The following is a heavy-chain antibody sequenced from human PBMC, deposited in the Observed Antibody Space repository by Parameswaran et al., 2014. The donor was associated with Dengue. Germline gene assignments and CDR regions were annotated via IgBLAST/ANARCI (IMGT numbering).Heavy chain of an antibody. CDR3: ARDQIYDSSGYPKGHIDY. Sequence: WVRQAPGQGLEWMGWISAYNGNTNYAQKLQGRVTMTTDTSTSTAYMELRSLRSDDTAVYYCARDQIYDSSGYPKGHIDYWGQGTLVTVSS. CDR2: ISAYNGNT. V-gene: IGHV1-18*01. D-gene: IGHD3-22*01. J-gene: IGHJ4*02.